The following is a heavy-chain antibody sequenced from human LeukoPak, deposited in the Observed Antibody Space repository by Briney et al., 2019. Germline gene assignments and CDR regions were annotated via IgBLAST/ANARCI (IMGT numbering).Heavy chain of an antibody. Sequence: GGSLRLSCAASGFTFSSYWMHWARQAPGKGLVWVSRINSDGSSTSYADSVKGRFTISRDNAKNTLYLQMNSLRAEDTAVYYCARATSTYYYDSSGYFQDYFDYWGQGTLVTVSS. D-gene: IGHD3-22*01. CDR2: INSDGSST. J-gene: IGHJ4*02. V-gene: IGHV3-74*01. CDR3: ARATSTYYYDSSGYFQDYFDY. CDR1: GFTFSSYW.